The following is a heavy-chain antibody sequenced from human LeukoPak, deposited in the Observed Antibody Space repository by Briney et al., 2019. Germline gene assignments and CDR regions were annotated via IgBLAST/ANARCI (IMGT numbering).Heavy chain of an antibody. V-gene: IGHV3-11*06. D-gene: IGHD3-22*01. CDR3: AREEVTMIVAI. Sequence: GGSLRLSCAASGFTFSDYYMSWIRQAPGKGLEWVSYISSSNSYTNYADSVKGRFTISRDNAKNSLYLQMNSLRAEDTAVYYCAREEVTMIVAIWGHGTMVTLSS. J-gene: IGHJ3*02. CDR1: GFTFSDYY. CDR2: ISSSNSYT.